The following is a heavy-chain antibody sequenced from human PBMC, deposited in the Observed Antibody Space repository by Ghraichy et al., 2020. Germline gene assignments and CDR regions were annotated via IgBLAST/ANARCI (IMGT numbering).Heavy chain of an antibody. CDR3: AKDLYSPTGPYYFDY. CDR1: GFTFSSYA. Sequence: GESLNISCAASGFTFSSYAMSWVRQAPGKGLEWVSAISGSGGSTYYADSVKGRFTISRDNSKNTLYLQMNSLRAEDTALYYCAKDLYSPTGPYYFDYWGQGTLVTVSS. D-gene: IGHD6-13*01. CDR2: ISGSGGST. V-gene: IGHV3-23*01. J-gene: IGHJ4*02.